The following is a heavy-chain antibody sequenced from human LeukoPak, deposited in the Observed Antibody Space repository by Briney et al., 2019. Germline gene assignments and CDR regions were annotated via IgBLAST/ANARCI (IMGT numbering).Heavy chain of an antibody. CDR2: IYYSETT. J-gene: IGHJ6*03. CDR3: ARQRADYFYYYVDV. Sequence: SETLSLTCTVSGGSIGTTNYYWGWLRQPPGKGLEWIGSIYYSETTYDNPSLESRVTISIETTKNQFSLSLSSVTAADTAVYYCARQRADYFYYYVDVWGKGTTVTVS. CDR1: GGSIGTTNYY. D-gene: IGHD3-9*01. V-gene: IGHV4-39*01.